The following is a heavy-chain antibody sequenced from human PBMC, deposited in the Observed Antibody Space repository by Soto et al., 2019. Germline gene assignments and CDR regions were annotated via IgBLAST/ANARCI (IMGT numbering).Heavy chain of an antibody. CDR1: GGTFSSYA. CDR3: ARYAPFSDVDIVAGAYFDY. Sequence: QVQLVQSGAEVNKPGSSVKVSCKASGGTFSSYAISWVRQAPGQGLEWMGGIIPIFGTANYAQKFQGRVTITADESTSTAYMELSSLRSDDTAVYYCARYAPFSDVDIVAGAYFDYWGQGTLVTVSS. D-gene: IGHD5-12*01. CDR2: IIPIFGTA. V-gene: IGHV1-69*01. J-gene: IGHJ4*02.